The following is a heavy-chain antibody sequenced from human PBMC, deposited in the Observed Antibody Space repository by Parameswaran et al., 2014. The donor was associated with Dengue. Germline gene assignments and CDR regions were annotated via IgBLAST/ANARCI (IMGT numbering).Heavy chain of an antibody. CDR3: ANGKAY. Sequence: WIRQPPGKGLEWVSAISGSGGSTYYADSVKGRFTISRDNSKGTLYLQMNSLRAEDTAVYYCANGKAYWGQGTLVTVSS. J-gene: IGHJ4*02. V-gene: IGHV3-23*01. CDR2: ISGSGGST.